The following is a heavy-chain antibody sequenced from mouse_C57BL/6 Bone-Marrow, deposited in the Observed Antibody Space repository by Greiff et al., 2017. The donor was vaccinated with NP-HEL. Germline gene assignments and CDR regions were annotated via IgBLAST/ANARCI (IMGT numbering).Heavy chain of an antibody. V-gene: IGHV14-4*01. Sequence: EVQLQQSGAELVRPGASVKLSCTASGFNIKDDYMHWVKQRPEQGLEWIGWIDPENGDTEYASKFQGKATITADPSSNTAYLQLRSLTSEHTAVYYFTPFGYQFAYWGKGTLVTVSA. CDR2: IDPENGDT. CDR1: GFNIKDDY. J-gene: IGHJ3*01. D-gene: IGHD2-2*01. CDR3: TPFGYQFAY.